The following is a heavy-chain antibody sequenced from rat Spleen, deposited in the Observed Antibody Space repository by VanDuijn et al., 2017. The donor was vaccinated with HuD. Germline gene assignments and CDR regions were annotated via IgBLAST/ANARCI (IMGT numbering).Heavy chain of an antibody. D-gene: IGHD1-1*01. CDR3: ARTRITPYVMDA. CDR1: GFTFSDYA. Sequence: EVQLVESGGGLVQPGRSLKLSCAASGFTFSDYAMAWVRQAPTRGLEWVASISTGGANIYFRDSVQGRFTISRHNTKSTLYLQMDSLRSEDTASYYCARTRITPYVMDAWGQGASVTVSS. J-gene: IGHJ4*01. V-gene: IGHV5S23*01. CDR2: ISTGGANI.